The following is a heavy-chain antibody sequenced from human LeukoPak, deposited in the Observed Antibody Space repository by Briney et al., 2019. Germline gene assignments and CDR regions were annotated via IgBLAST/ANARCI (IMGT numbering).Heavy chain of an antibody. V-gene: IGHV4-39*07. CDR3: ARAGPRVVAAMGYYFDS. D-gene: IGHD2-15*01. Sequence: SETLSLTCTVSGGSISSSSYYWGWIRQPPGKGLEWIGSIYYSGSTYYNPSLKSRVTISVDTSKNQFSLKLNSVTAADTAVYYCARAGPRVVAAMGYYFDSWGQGTLVTVSS. CDR1: GGSISSSSYY. CDR2: IYYSGST. J-gene: IGHJ4*02.